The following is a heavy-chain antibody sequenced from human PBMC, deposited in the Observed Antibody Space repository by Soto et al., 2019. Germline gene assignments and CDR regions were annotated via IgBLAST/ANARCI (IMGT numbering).Heavy chain of an antibody. CDR1: GFTFSSYA. CDR3: AKDPPTNTAMGHPFDY. Sequence: GGSLRLSCAASGFTFSSYAMSWVRQAPGKGLEWVSAISGSGGSTYYADSVKGRFTISRDNSKNTLYLQMDSLRAEDTAVYYCAKDPPTNTAMGHPFDYWGQGTLVTVSS. D-gene: IGHD5-18*01. J-gene: IGHJ4*02. V-gene: IGHV3-23*01. CDR2: ISGSGGST.